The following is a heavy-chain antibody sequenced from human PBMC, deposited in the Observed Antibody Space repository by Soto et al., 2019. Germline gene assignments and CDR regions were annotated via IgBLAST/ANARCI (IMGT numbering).Heavy chain of an antibody. CDR2: IYPGDSDT. J-gene: IGHJ6*02. Sequence: GESLKISCQGSGYSFTSYWIGWVRQLPGKGLEWMGIIYPGDSDTRYSPSFQGQVTISADKPISTAYLQWSSLKASDTAMYYCARHCSYDFWTIYYGMDVWGQGTTVTVSS. CDR3: ARHCSYDFWTIYYGMDV. V-gene: IGHV5-51*01. CDR1: GYSFTSYW. D-gene: IGHD3-3*01.